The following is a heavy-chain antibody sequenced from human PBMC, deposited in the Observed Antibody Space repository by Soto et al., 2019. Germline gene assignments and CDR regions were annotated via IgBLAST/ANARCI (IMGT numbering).Heavy chain of an antibody. V-gene: IGHV1-8*01. Sequence: ASVKVSCQASGYTFTSYDINWVRQATGQGLEWMGWMNPNSGNTGYAQKFQGRVTMTRNTSISTAYMELSSLRSEDTAVYYCASNGPTIFGVVISPYGMDVWGQGTTVTVSS. CDR3: ASNGPTIFGVVISPYGMDV. CDR1: GYTFTSYD. D-gene: IGHD3-3*01. CDR2: MNPNSGNT. J-gene: IGHJ6*02.